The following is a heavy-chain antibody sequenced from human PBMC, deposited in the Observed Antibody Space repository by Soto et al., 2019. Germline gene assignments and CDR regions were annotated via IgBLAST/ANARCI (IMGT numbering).Heavy chain of an antibody. CDR2: INPSGAST. CDR1: GYVFSSYY. J-gene: IGHJ5*02. CDR3: ARDRDYPGNVWFDP. V-gene: IGHV1-46*01. D-gene: IGHD3-10*01. Sequence: ASVEVSCKASGYVFSSYYMHWVREAPGQGLEWMGIINPSGASTSYAQKFQGRVTMTRDTSTSTLYMELSSLRSEDTAVYYCARDRDYPGNVWFDPWGQGTLVTVSS.